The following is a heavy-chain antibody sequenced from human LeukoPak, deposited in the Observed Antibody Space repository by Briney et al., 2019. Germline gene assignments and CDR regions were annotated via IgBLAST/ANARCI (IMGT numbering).Heavy chain of an antibody. CDR1: GGSTSTYY. Sequence: SETLSLTCTVSGGSTSTYYWSWIRQPPGKGLEWIGHIYYSGSTNYNPSLKSRVTISLDTSRNQFSLKLSSVTAADTAVYYCARRVGDLKRYYFDHWGQGTLVTVSS. CDR2: IYYSGST. V-gene: IGHV4-59*08. D-gene: IGHD3-10*01. CDR3: ARRVGDLKRYYFDH. J-gene: IGHJ4*02.